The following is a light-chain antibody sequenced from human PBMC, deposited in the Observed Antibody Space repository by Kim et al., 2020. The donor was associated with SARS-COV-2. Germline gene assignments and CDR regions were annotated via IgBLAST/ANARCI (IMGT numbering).Light chain of an antibody. V-gene: IGLV3-21*04. Sequence: APGETARIACGGNNIGSKSVHWYQQKPGPAPVLVIYYDSDRPSGIPERFSGSNSGNTATLTISRVEAGDEADYYCQVWDSSSDHWVFGGGTQLTVL. J-gene: IGLJ3*02. CDR1: NIGSKS. CDR3: QVWDSSSDHWV. CDR2: YDS.